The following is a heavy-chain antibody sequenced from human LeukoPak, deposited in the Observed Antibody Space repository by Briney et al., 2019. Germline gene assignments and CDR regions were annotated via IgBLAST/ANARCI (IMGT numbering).Heavy chain of an antibody. CDR1: GYSISSGYY. V-gene: IGHV4-38-2*01. D-gene: IGHD5-24*01. CDR2: IYHSGST. Sequence: PSETLSLTCAVSGYSISSGYYWGWIRQPPGKGLEWIGSIYHSGSTYYNPSLKSRVTISVDTSKNHFSLKLSSVTVADTAVYYCARRDGWFDPWGQGTLVTVSS. J-gene: IGHJ5*02. CDR3: ARRDGWFDP.